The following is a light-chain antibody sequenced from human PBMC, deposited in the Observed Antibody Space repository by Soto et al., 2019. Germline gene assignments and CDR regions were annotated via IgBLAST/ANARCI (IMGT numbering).Light chain of an antibody. V-gene: IGKV1-5*03. CDR2: KAS. CDR1: QSISVW. CDR3: QEYNTYSWA. J-gene: IGKJ1*01. Sequence: DIQMTHSPSTLSASVGDRVTITCRASQSISVWLAWYQQKAGKAPNLLIYKASRLESGVPSRFSGSGSGTEFALTITSLQPDDFATYHCQEYNTYSWAFGQGTKVAIK.